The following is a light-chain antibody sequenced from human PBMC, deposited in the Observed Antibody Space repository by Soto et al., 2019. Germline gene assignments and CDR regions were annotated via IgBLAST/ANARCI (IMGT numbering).Light chain of an antibody. CDR2: EVS. V-gene: IGLV2-14*01. CDR3: SSNRSDITVV. J-gene: IGLJ2*01. CDR1: SSDVGGYDY. Sequence: QSALTQPASVSGSPGQSITISCTGTSSDVGGYDYVSWYQHHPGKAPKLLIFEVSNRPSGVSNRFSGSKSGNTASLTISGLQAEDEADYYCSSNRSDITVVFGGGTKLTVL.